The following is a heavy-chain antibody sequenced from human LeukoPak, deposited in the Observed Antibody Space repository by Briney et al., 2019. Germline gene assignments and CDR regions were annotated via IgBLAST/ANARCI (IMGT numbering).Heavy chain of an antibody. CDR1: GGTFSSYA. CDR3: ARDPSFGDYFVYFDY. CDR2: IIPIFGTA. D-gene: IGHD4-17*01. Sequence: ASVKVSCKASGGTFSSYAISWVRQAPGQGLEWMGGIIPIFGTANYAQKFQGRVTITADESTSTGYMELSSLRSEDTAVYYCARDPSFGDYFVYFDYWGQGTLVTVSS. J-gene: IGHJ4*02. V-gene: IGHV1-69*13.